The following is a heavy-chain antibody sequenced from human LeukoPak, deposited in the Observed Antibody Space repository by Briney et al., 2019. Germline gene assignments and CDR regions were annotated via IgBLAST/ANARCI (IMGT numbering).Heavy chain of an antibody. J-gene: IGHJ4*02. CDR1: GFTFSDYE. CDR2: ISSSGGTI. CDR3: ARLRGGYNLY. Sequence: PGGSLRLSCAASGFTFSDYEINWVRQAPGQGLEWVSYISSSGGTIYYADSVKGRFTISRDNAKNSLYLQMNSLRVEDTGIYYCARLRGGYNLYWGQGTLVTVSS. V-gene: IGHV3-48*03. D-gene: IGHD5-24*01.